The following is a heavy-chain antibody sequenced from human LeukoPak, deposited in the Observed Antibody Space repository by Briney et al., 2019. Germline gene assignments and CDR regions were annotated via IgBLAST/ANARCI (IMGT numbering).Heavy chain of an antibody. V-gene: IGHV4-34*01. CDR2: INHSGST. CDR1: GGSFSGYY. CDR3: ARTKVRGRFDY. J-gene: IGHJ4*02. D-gene: IGHD3-10*01. Sequence: PSETLSLTCAVSGGSFSGYYWSWIREPPGKGLEWIGEINHSGSTNYNPSLKSRVTISVDTSKNQFSLKLSSVTAADTAVYYCARTKVRGRFDYWGQGTLVTVSS.